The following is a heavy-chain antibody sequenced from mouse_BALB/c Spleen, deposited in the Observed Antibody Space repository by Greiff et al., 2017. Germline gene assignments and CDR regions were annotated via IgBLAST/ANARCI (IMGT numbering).Heavy chain of an antibody. J-gene: IGHJ2*01. CDR1: GFTFSSYA. Sequence: EVKLMESGGGLVKPGGSLKLSCAASGFTFSSYAMSWVRQTPEKRLEWVATISSGGSYTYYPDSVKGRFTISRDNAKNTLYLQMSSLRSEDTAMYYCARHRGKPDGYYLDYWGQGTTLTVSS. CDR3: ARHRGKPDGYYLDY. D-gene: IGHD2-3*01. V-gene: IGHV5-9-3*01. CDR2: ISSGGSYT.